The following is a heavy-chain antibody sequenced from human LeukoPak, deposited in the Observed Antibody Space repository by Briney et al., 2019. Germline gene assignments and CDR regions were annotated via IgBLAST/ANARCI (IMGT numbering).Heavy chain of an antibody. CDR1: GNYW. CDR2: INSDGSWT. Sequence: QPGGSLRLSCAASGNYWMHWVRQAPGKGLVWVSHINSDGSWTSYADSVKGRFTISRDNAKNSLYLQMNSLRAEDTAVYYCARDKDDYGSGNHWFDPWGQGALVTVSS. V-gene: IGHV3-74*01. CDR3: ARDKDDYGSGNHWFDP. D-gene: IGHD3-10*01. J-gene: IGHJ5*02.